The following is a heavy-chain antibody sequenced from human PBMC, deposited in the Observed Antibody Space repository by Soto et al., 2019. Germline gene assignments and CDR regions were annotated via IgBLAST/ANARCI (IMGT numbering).Heavy chain of an antibody. D-gene: IGHD6-19*01. CDR3: ARERSSGWYVDY. V-gene: IGHV1-8*01. J-gene: IGHJ4*02. Sequence: ASVKVSCKASGYTFTSYDINWVRQATGQGLEWMGWMNPNSGNTGYAQKFQGRVTMTRNTSITTAYMELSSLRSGDTAVYYCARERSSGWYVDYWGQGTLVTVSS. CDR1: GYTFTSYD. CDR2: MNPNSGNT.